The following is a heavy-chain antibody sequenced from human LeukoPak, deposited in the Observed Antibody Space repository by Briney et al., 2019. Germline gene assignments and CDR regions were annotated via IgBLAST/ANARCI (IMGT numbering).Heavy chain of an antibody. Sequence: SVKVSCKASGGTFSSYAISWVRQAPGQGLEWMGRIIPIFGIANYAQRFQGRVTITADKSTSTAYMELSSLRSEDTAVYYCARDLEPWPEKNWFDPWGQGTLVTVSS. CDR2: IIPIFGIA. V-gene: IGHV1-69*04. CDR3: ARDLEPWPEKNWFDP. J-gene: IGHJ5*02. D-gene: IGHD1-14*01. CDR1: GGTFSSYA.